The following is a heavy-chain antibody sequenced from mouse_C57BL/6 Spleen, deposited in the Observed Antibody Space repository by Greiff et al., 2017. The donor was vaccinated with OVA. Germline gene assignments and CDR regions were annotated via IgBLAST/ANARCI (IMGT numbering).Heavy chain of an antibody. D-gene: IGHD2-5*01. CDR2: IGPGSGST. V-gene: IGHV1-77*01. J-gene: IGHJ1*03. Sequence: VKLQQSGAELVKPGASVKISCKASGYTFTDYYINWVKQRPGQGLEWIGKIGPGSGSTYYNEKFKGKATLTADKSSSTAYMQLSSLTSEDSAVYFCALYYSNYEGYFDVWGTGTTVTVSS. CDR1: GYTFTDYY. CDR3: ALYYSNYEGYFDV.